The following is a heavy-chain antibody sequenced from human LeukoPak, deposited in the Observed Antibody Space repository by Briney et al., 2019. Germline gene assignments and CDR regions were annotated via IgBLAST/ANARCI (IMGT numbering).Heavy chain of an antibody. CDR1: GFTPIHYW. CDR3: ARDFHYYDSSGYYLGGGADY. D-gene: IGHD3-22*01. J-gene: IGHJ4*02. CDR2: INQDGSET. V-gene: IGHV3-7*01. Sequence: GGSLRLSCALSGFTPIHYWMTWVRQAPGKGLEWVANINQDGSETFYVDSVKGRFTISRDNAKNSVYLQMNSLRAEDTAVYYCARDFHYYDSSGYYLGGGADYWGQGTLVTVSS.